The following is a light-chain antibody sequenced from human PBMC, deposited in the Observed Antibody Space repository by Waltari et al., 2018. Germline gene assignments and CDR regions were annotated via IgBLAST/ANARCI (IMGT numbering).Light chain of an antibody. V-gene: IGKV1-12*01. J-gene: IGKJ4*01. Sequence: DIQMTQSLSSVSESVGDRVSLTCRASQNISSWLAWYQQKPGTAPNLLIYAVSSLQSGVPSRCSGSGAGTYFTLTISSLQPEDFAIYYCQQGHGLPLTFGGGTKVEIK. CDR3: QQGHGLPLT. CDR1: QNISSW. CDR2: AVS.